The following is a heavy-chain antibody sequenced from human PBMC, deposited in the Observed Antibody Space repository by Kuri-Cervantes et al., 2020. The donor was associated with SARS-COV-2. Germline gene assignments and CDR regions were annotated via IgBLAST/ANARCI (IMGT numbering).Heavy chain of an antibody. V-gene: IGHV3-30*01. Sequence: GESLKISCAASGFTFSSYAMHWVRQAPGKGLEWVAVISYDGSNKYYADSVKGRFTISRDNSKNTLYLQMNSLRAEDTAVYYCARDLPRPGGFDPWGQGTLVTVSS. CDR1: GFTFSSYA. J-gene: IGHJ5*02. D-gene: IGHD2-15*01. CDR3: ARDLPRPGGFDP. CDR2: ISYDGSNK.